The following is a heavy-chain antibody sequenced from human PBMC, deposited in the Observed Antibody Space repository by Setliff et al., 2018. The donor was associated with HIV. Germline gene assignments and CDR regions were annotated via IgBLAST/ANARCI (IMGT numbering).Heavy chain of an antibody. V-gene: IGHV4-39*06. Sequence: KTSETLSLTCTVSGGSIPSTTYYWAWIRQPPGKGLEWIVRIYTSGSTNYNPSLKSRVTISVDTSKNQFPLKLSSVTDADTAVYYWSRGGPAPGARPFYFDYWGQGTLVTVS. D-gene: IGHD6-13*01. CDR2: IYTSGST. CDR3: SRGGPAPGARPFYFDY. CDR1: GGSIPSTTYY. J-gene: IGHJ4*01.